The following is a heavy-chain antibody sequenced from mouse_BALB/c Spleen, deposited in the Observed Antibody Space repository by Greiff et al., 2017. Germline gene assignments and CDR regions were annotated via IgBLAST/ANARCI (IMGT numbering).Heavy chain of an antibody. V-gene: IGHV3-6*02. CDR1: GYSITSGYY. CDR2: ISYDGSN. D-gene: IGHD1-1*01. J-gene: IGHJ1*01. CDR3: ARGGKLRGWDIDG. Sequence: VQLKQSGPGLVKPSQSLSLTCSVTGYSITSGYYWNWIRQFPGNKLEWMGYISYDGSNNYNPSLKNRISITRDTTKNQFFLKLNSVTTEETATYCGARGGKLRGWDIDGWGAGTTVTVSS.